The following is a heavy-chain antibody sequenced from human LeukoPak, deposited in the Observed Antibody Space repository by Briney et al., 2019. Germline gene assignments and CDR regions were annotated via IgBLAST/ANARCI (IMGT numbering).Heavy chain of an antibody. J-gene: IGHJ4*01. CDR1: GFTFSTYA. D-gene: IGHD1-1*01. Sequence: GGSLRLSCAASGFTFSTYAMHWVRQAAGKGLEYVSSISTNGGSTYYADSVKGRFTISRDNSRNTLYLQMSSLRAEDTAVYYCVKGGRTTGTTVFDYWGHGTLVTVSS. CDR2: ISTNGGST. CDR3: VKGGRTTGTTVFDY. V-gene: IGHV3-64D*06.